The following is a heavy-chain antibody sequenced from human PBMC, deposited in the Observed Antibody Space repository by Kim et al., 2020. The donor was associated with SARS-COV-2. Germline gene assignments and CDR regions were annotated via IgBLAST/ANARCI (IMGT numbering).Heavy chain of an antibody. CDR1: GGSFSGYY. CDR3: ARSSRYSSSWKPNDY. Sequence: SETLSLTCAVYGGSFSGYYWSWIRQPPGKGLEWIGEINHSGSTNYNPSLKSRVTISVDTSKNQFSLKLSSVTAADTAVYYCARSSRYSSSWKPNDYWGQG. J-gene: IGHJ4*02. CDR2: INHSGST. D-gene: IGHD6-13*01. V-gene: IGHV4-34*01.